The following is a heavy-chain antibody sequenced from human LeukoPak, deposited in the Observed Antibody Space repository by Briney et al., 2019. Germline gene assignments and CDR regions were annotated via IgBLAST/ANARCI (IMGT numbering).Heavy chain of an antibody. Sequence: SVKVSCKSAGGTFRNHAINWVRQAPGRGLEWMGNFIYTDAIAIYAQKFQGRVTFTADKSTHTIYMDLSSLTSDDTAVYYCANLPLNSGVDYWGQGTLVTVSS. CDR1: GGTFRNHA. J-gene: IGHJ4*02. CDR2: FIYTDAIA. CDR3: ANLPLNSGVDY. V-gene: IGHV1-69*04. D-gene: IGHD1-26*01.